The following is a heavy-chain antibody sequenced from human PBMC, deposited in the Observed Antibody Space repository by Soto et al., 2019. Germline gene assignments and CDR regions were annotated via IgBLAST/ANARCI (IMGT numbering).Heavy chain of an antibody. J-gene: IGHJ4*02. CDR2: ISAYSGNT. CDR3: ARDAPPEDF. Sequence: QVQLVQSGAEVKKPGSSVKVSCKASGYTFTSYAITWVRQAPGQGLEWMGWISAYSGNTNYAQKLQGRVTMTTDTYTNPAYMALRSLRSDDTAVDDCARDAPPEDFWGQGTLVTVSS. CDR1: GYTFTSYA. V-gene: IGHV1-18*01.